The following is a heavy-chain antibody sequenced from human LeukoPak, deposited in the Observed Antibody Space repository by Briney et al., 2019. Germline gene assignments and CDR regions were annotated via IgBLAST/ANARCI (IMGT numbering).Heavy chain of an antibody. CDR2: INHSGST. J-gene: IGHJ4*02. V-gene: IGHV4-34*01. D-gene: IGHD3-10*01. Sequence: PSETLSLTCAVYGGSFSGYYWSWIRQPPGKGLEWIGEINHSGSTNYNPSLKSRVTISVDTSKNQFSLKLSSVTAADTAVYYCARDYYGSGYPFDYWGQGTLVTVSS. CDR1: GGSFSGYY. CDR3: ARDYYGSGYPFDY.